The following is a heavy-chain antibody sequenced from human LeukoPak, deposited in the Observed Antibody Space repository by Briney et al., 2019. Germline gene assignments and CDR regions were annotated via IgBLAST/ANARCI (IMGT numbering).Heavy chain of an antibody. CDR3: ARAGVYNYYYYMDV. J-gene: IGHJ6*03. D-gene: IGHD3-10*01. CDR1: GVSISSYS. Sequence: SETLSLTCTVSGVSISSYSWSWIRQPPGKGLEWIGYMYTSGSTDYNPSLKSRVTMSVDTSKNQFSLKLSSVTAADTAVYYCARAGVYNYYYYMDVWGKGTTVTVSS. CDR2: MYTSGST. V-gene: IGHV4-4*09.